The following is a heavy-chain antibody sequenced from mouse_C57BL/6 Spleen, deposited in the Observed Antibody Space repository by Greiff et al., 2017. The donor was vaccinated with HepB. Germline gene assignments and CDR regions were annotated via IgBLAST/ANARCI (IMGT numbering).Heavy chain of an antibody. D-gene: IGHD1-1*01. CDR2: ISYDGSN. CDR1: GYSITSGYY. J-gene: IGHJ1*03. Sequence: ESGPGLVKPSQSLSLTCSVTGYSITSGYYWNWIRQFPGNKLEWMGYISYDGSNNYNPSLKNRISITRDTSKNQFFLKLNSVTTEDTATYYCATLITTVVVYFDVWGTGTTVTVSS. CDR3: ATLITTVVVYFDV. V-gene: IGHV3-6*01.